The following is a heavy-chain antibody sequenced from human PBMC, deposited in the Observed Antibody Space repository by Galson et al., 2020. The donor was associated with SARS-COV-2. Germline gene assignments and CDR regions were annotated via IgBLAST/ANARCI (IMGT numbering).Heavy chain of an antibody. CDR1: GGTFSSYA. Sequence: SVKVSCKASGGTFSSYAISWVRPAPGQGLEWMGGIIPIFGTANYAQKFQGRVTITADESTSTAYMELSSLRSEDTAVYYCARDASGERWLQYFDYWGQGTLVTVSS. V-gene: IGHV1-69*13. D-gene: IGHD5-12*01. CDR2: IIPIFGTA. CDR3: ARDASGERWLQYFDY. J-gene: IGHJ4*02.